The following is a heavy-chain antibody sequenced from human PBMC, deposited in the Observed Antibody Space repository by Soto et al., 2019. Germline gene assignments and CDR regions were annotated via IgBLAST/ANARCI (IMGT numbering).Heavy chain of an antibody. CDR2: ISYDGSNK. J-gene: IGHJ4*02. D-gene: IGHD5-18*01. CDR1: GFTFSSYG. V-gene: IGHV3-30*18. Sequence: SLRLSCAACGFTFSSYGMHCVRQSPGKGLAWVAVISYDGSNKYYADSVKGRFTISRDNSKNTLYLQMKSLRAEDTAVYHCAKDREGSVRYRYELDYWGQGT. CDR3: AKDREGSVRYRYELDY.